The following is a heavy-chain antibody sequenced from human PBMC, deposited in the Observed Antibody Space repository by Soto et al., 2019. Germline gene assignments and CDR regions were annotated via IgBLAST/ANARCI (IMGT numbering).Heavy chain of an antibody. CDR1: GGSISSGGYY. V-gene: IGHV4-31*03. CDR2: IYYSGST. J-gene: IGHJ6*02. Sequence: SETLSLTCTVSGGSISSGGYYWSWIRQHPGKGLEWIGYIYYSGSTYYNPSLKSRVTISVDTSKNQFSLKLSSVAAADTAVYYCARDADYYGMDVWGQGTTVTVSS. CDR3: ARDADYYGMDV.